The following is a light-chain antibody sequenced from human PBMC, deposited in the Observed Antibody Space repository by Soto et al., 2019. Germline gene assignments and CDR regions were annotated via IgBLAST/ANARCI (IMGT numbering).Light chain of an antibody. V-gene: IGKV3-20*01. CDR3: QQSGSSFYT. CDR1: QSFAGAS. Sequence: EIVLTQSPGTLSLSPGEKATFSCRPSQSFAGASLAWYQQIPGQAPRLLIYGASRRATGIPDRFSGSGSGTDFTLTISGLEPEDFAVYYCQQSGSSFYTFGQGTKLEIK. J-gene: IGKJ2*01. CDR2: GAS.